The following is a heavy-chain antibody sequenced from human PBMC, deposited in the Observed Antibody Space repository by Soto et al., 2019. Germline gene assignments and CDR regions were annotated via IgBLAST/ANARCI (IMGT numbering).Heavy chain of an antibody. CDR3: AAGGGRPRSY. D-gene: IGHD4-17*01. CDR1: GGSISSGGYS. J-gene: IGHJ4*02. V-gene: IGHV4-30-2*01. Sequence: QLKLQESGSGLVKPSQTLSLTCAVSGGSISSGGYSCSWIRQPPGKGLKWIGYIYHSGSTYYNPSLDSRVTISVDRSKNQFSLKLSSVTAADTAVYYWAAGGGRPRSYWGQGTLVTVSS. CDR2: IYHSGST.